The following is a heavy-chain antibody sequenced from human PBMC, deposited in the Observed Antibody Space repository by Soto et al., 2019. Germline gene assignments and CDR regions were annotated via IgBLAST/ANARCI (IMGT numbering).Heavy chain of an antibody. CDR3: ARDAGGPYGGITNWFDP. J-gene: IGHJ5*02. D-gene: IGHD2-15*01. CDR2: IYYSGST. CDR1: GGSISSGGYY. V-gene: IGHV4-31*03. Sequence: SETLSLTCTVSGGSISSGGYYWSWIRQNPGKGLEWIGYIYYSGSTYYNPSLKSRVTISVDTSKNQFSLKLSSVTAADTAVYYCARDAGGPYGGITNWFDPWGQGTLVTVSS.